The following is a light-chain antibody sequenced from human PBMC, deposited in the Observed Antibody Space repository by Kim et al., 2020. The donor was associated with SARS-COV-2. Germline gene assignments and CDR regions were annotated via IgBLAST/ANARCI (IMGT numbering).Light chain of an antibody. Sequence: GKTSKMTGGGDDVGSKRVHWCQQKPGQAPVLVIFYDTDRPSGIPERFSGSNSGNTATLTISRVEAGDEADYYCQVWDSSSYQVVFGGGTQLTVL. CDR1: DVGSKR. V-gene: IGLV3-21*04. CDR3: QVWDSSSYQVV. J-gene: IGLJ2*01. CDR2: YDT.